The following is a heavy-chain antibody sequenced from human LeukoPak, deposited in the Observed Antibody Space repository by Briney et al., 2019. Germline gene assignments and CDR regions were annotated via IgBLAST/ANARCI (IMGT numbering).Heavy chain of an antibody. J-gene: IGHJ6*03. CDR3: VPRKEWSCYMDV. V-gene: IGHV3-30*04. Sequence: GGSLRLSCAASGFTFSSYAMHWVRQAPGKGLEWVAVISYDGSNKYYADSVKGRFTISRDNSKNTLYLQMNSLRAEDTAVYYCVPRKEWSCYMDVWGKGTTVTVSS. CDR1: GFTFSSYA. D-gene: IGHD3-3*01. CDR2: ISYDGSNK.